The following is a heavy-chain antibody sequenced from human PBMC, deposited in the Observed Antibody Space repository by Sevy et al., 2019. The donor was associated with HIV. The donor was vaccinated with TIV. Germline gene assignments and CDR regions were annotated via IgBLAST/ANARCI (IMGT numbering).Heavy chain of an antibody. J-gene: IGHJ6*02. CDR1: GFTFRNAW. Sequence: GESLKISCTASGFTFRNAWMTWVRQVPGKGLEWVGRIRNDPDGGTTDYAAPVRGRFTISRDDSKNTSYLQMNSLKSEDTAVYYCSTDIVVQSGYSYDFSTFNPDLPHNSGADVWGQGTTVTVSS. D-gene: IGHD5-12*01. CDR3: STDIVVQSGYSYDFSTFNPDLPHNSGADV. V-gene: IGHV3-15*01. CDR2: IRNDPDGGTT.